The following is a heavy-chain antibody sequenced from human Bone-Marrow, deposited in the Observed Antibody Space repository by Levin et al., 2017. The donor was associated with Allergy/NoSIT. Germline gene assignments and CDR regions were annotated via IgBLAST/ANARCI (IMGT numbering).Heavy chain of an antibody. CDR1: GGSISSYY. V-gene: IGHV4-59*01. D-gene: IGHD2-21*02. J-gene: IGHJ5*02. CDR2: IYYSGST. CDR3: ARLVVTADVDHRTYWFDP. Sequence: SETLSLTCTVSGGSISSYYWSWIRQPPGKGLEWIGYIYYSGSTNYNPSLKSRVTISVDTSKNQFSLKLSSVTAADTAVYYCARLVVTADVDHRTYWFDPWGQGTLVTVSS.